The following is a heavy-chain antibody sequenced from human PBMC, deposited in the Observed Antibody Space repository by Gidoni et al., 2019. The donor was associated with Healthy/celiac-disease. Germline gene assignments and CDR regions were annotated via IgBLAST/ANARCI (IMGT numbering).Heavy chain of an antibody. Sequence: EVQLVESVGGLVKPGGSLRLSCAASGFTFSSYSRNWVRQAPGKGLEWVSSISSSRSYIYYADSVKGRFTISRDNAKNSLYLQMNSLRAEDTAVYYCAREAGSSWHLDYWGQGTLVTVSS. CDR1: GFTFSSYS. D-gene: IGHD6-13*01. CDR3: AREAGSSWHLDY. CDR2: ISSSRSYI. V-gene: IGHV3-21*01. J-gene: IGHJ4*02.